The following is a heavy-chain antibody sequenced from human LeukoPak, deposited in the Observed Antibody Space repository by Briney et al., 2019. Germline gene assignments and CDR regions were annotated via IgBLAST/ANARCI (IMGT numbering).Heavy chain of an antibody. V-gene: IGHV3-23*05. CDR3: TKVRPPPGSGWYGGDDS. D-gene: IGHD6-19*01. J-gene: IGHJ4*02. CDR1: GFTFNNYV. CDR2: IKISGYA. Sequence: GGSLRLSCTASGFTFNNYVMSWVRQAPGKGLEWVSSIKISGYADYADSVKGRFTISRDNSENTLYLQMNSLRVEDTAVYYCTKVRPPPGSGWYGGDDSWGQGTLVTVSS.